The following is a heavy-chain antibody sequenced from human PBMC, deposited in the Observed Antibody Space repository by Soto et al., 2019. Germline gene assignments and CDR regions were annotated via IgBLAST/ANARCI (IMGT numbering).Heavy chain of an antibody. CDR3: ARGPPHHY. V-gene: IGHV4-59*12. CDR2: IYHSGST. Sequence: SETLSLTCTVSGGSISSYYWSWIRQPPGKGLEWIGEIYHSGSTNYNPSLKSRVTISVDKSKNQFSLTLSSVTAADTAVYYCARGPPHHYWGQGTLVTVSS. J-gene: IGHJ4*02. CDR1: GGSISSYY.